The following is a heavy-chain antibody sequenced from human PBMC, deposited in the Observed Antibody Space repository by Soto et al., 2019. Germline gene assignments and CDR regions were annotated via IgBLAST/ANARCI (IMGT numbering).Heavy chain of an antibody. Sequence: GESLKISFKGSGYNFATDWIGWVRQMPGKGLEWMGIIYPVDSDTRYSPSFQGQVTISADKSISTAYLQWSSLKASDTAMYYCARYWHSYSLNYYRGMDVWGQGTTVTVSS. V-gene: IGHV5-51*01. CDR1: GYNFATDW. D-gene: IGHD5-18*01. CDR2: IYPVDSDT. J-gene: IGHJ6*02. CDR3: ARYWHSYSLNYYRGMDV.